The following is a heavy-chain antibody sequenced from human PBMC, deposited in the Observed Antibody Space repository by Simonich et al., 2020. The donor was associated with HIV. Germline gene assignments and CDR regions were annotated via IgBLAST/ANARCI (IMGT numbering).Heavy chain of an antibody. CDR2: IIHSGRT. CDR3: ATAYCGGDCSGWTDY. Sequence: QVQLQQWGAGLLKPSETLSLTCAVYGGSFSGYYWSWIRQPPGKGLEWIGEIIHSGRTNYTPSLKRRVTISVDTSKNQFSLKLSSVTAADTAVYYCATAYCGGDCSGWTDYWGQGTLVTVSS. D-gene: IGHD2-21*02. CDR1: GGSFSGYY. J-gene: IGHJ4*02. V-gene: IGHV4-34*12.